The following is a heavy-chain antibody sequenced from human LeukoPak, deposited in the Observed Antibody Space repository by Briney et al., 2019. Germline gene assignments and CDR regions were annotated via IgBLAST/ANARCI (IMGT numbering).Heavy chain of an antibody. J-gene: IGHJ4*02. D-gene: IGHD3-16*01. CDR1: GGSISSSSYY. CDR3: ARIRGITYYFDY. Sequence: PSETLSLTCTVYGGSISSSSYYWGWIRQPPGKGLEWIGSIYYSGSTYYNPSLKSRVTISVDTSKNQFSLKLSSVTAADTAVYYCARIRGITYYFDYWGQGTLVTVSS. CDR2: IYYSGST. V-gene: IGHV4-39*01.